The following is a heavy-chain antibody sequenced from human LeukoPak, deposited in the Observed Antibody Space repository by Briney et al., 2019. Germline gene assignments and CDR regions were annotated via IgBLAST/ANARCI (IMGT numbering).Heavy chain of an antibody. CDR2: IYTSGST. J-gene: IGHJ3*02. CDR1: GGSISSYY. Sequence: SETLSLTCTASGGSISSYYWSWIRQPAGKGLEWIGRIYTSGSTNYNPSLKSRVTMSVDTSRNQFSLKLSSVTAADTAVYYCARDYYYDSSLIDAFDIWGQGTMVTVSS. V-gene: IGHV4-4*07. D-gene: IGHD3-22*01. CDR3: ARDYYYDSSLIDAFDI.